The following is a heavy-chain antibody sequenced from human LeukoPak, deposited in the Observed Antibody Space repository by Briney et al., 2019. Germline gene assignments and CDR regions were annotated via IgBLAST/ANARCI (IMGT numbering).Heavy chain of an antibody. D-gene: IGHD5-18*01. CDR2: ISSSSYI. CDR1: GFTFSTYP. J-gene: IGHJ4*02. CDR3: ARVSSEYSYGHPYYFDY. Sequence: GGSLRLSCAASGFTFSTYPVIWVRQAPGKGLEWVSSISSSSYIYYADSVKGRFTISRDNAKNSLYLQMNSLRAEDTAVYYCARVSSEYSYGHPYYFDYWGQGTLVTVSS. V-gene: IGHV3-21*01.